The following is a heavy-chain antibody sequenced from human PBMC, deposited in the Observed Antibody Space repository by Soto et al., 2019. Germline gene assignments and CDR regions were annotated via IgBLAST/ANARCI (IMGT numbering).Heavy chain of an antibody. J-gene: IGHJ4*02. CDR1: GFTFSSYA. V-gene: IGHV3-23*01. CDR2: ITDSGGTT. Sequence: EVPLLESGGPLVQPGGSLRLSCAASGFTFSSYAMSWVRQAPGKGLEWVSTITDSGGTTYYADSVKGRFTISRDNSKHTQYLQMNSLRAEDTAVYYCAPGADRTKVRLGWGQGTLVTVSS. CDR3: APGADRTKVRLG. D-gene: IGHD1-7*01.